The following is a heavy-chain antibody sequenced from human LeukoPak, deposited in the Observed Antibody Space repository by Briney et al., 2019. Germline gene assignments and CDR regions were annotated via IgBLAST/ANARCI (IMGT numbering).Heavy chain of an antibody. CDR1: GFTFSTYG. J-gene: IGHJ4*02. V-gene: IGHV3-33*01. Sequence: SGGSLRLSCAASGFTFSTYGMHWVRQAPGKGLEWVAVIWYDGSNKYYAGSVKGRFTISRDNSKNTLYLQMNSLRAEDTAVYYCASQYCSSTRCYVRQQLVLGHYWGQGTLVTVSS. CDR2: IWYDGSNK. CDR3: ASQYCSSTRCYVRQQLVLGHY. D-gene: IGHD2-2*01.